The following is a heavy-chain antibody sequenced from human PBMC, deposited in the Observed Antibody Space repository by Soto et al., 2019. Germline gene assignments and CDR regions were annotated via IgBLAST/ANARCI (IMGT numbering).Heavy chain of an antibody. D-gene: IGHD1-7*01. Sequence: EASVKVSCKASGYTFTSYYMHWVRQAPGQGLEWMGGIISIFGTANYAQKFQGRVTITADESTSTAYMELSSLRSEDTAVYYCAYGKTGTRIAYAFDIWGQGTMVTVSS. J-gene: IGHJ3*02. CDR3: AYGKTGTRIAYAFDI. CDR1: GYTFTSYY. V-gene: IGHV1-69*13. CDR2: IISIFGTA.